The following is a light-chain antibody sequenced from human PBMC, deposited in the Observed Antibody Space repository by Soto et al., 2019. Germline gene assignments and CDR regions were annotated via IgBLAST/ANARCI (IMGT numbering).Light chain of an antibody. Sequence: QSVLTQPASVSGSPGQSITISCTGTSSDVGGYNYVSWYQQHTGKAPKLMIYEVSNRPPGVPDRLYGSKSGIKESLTTSGLQADDEADYYCTSYSGTYIYVLAPGTKVPVL. CDR3: TSYSGTYIYV. V-gene: IGLV2-14*01. CDR2: EVS. J-gene: IGLJ1*01. CDR1: SSDVGGYNY.